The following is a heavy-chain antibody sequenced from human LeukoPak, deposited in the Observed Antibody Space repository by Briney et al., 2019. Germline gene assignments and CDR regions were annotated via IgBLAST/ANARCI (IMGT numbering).Heavy chain of an antibody. CDR2: ISSNSSYI. D-gene: IGHD1-26*01. CDR3: ARIEGSYYFDY. J-gene: IGHJ4*02. Sequence: PGGSLRLSCAASGFTFSTYSMNWVRQAPGKGLEWVSSISSNSSYIYYADSVKGRFTISIDNAKNSLYLQMNSLRAEDTAVYYCARIEGSYYFDYWGQGTLVTVSS. CDR1: GFTFSTYS. V-gene: IGHV3-21*01.